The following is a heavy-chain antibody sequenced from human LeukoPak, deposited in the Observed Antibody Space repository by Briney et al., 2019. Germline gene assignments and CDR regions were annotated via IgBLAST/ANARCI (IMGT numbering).Heavy chain of an antibody. J-gene: IGHJ4*02. CDR3: AKELQGGRTFEY. CDR2: ISGSGEVT. D-gene: IGHD1-1*01. CDR1: GFTSSSSY. Sequence: PGGSPRLSCAASGFTSSSSYMGWVRQAPGKGLEWVSEISGSGEVTFYPDSVAGRFTISRDNSKGTLFMQMNSLRVEDTAVYYCAKELQGGRTFEYWGQGTLVTVSS. V-gene: IGHV3-23*01.